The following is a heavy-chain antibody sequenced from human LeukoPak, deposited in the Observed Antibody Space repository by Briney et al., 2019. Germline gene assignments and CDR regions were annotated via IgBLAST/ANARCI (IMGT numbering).Heavy chain of an antibody. V-gene: IGHV1-69*05. J-gene: IGHJ5*02. D-gene: IGHD4-11*01. CDR1: GGTFSSYA. CDR3: ARVTVTTSVWLDP. Sequence: SVKVSCKASGGTFSSYAISWVRQAPGQGLEWMGGIIPIFGTANYAQKFQGRVTITTDESTSTAYMELSSLRSEDTAVYYCARVTVTTSVWLDPWGQGTLVTVSS. CDR2: IIPIFGTA.